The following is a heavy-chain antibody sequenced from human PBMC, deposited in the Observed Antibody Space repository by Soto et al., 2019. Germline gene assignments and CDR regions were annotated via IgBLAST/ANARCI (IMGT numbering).Heavy chain of an antibody. CDR1: GYTFTSYD. CDR2: MNPNSGNT. D-gene: IGHD3-3*01. V-gene: IGHV1-8*01. CDR3: AREAWVPTYYDFWSGPTPSGGMDV. J-gene: IGHJ6*02. Sequence: VASVKVSCKASGYTFTSYDINWVRQATGQGLEWMGWMNPNSGNTGYAQKFQGRVTMTRNTSISTAYMELSSLRSEDTAVYYCAREAWVPTYYDFWSGPTPSGGMDVWGQGTTVTVSS.